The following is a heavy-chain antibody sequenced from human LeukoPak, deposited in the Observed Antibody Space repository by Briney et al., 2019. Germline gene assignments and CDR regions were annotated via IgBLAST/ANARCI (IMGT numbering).Heavy chain of an antibody. D-gene: IGHD5-12*01. J-gene: IGHJ5*02. CDR2: IRYDGTDK. CDR1: RFVFPSTG. V-gene: IGHV3-30*02. Sequence: GGSLRLSCAASRFVFPSTGMHWVRQAPGKGLEWVAFIRYDGTDKYYADSVEGRFTISRDNSNNTLYLQLNNLRPEDTALYYCVRDTTIAASSLDLWGRGTFVTVSS. CDR3: VRDTTIAASSLDL.